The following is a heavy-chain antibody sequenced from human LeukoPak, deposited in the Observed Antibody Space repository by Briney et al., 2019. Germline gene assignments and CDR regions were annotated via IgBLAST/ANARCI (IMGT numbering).Heavy chain of an antibody. V-gene: IGHV4-34*01. J-gene: IGHJ5*02. D-gene: IGHD3-10*01. CDR1: GGSFSGYY. CDR2: INHSGST. Sequence: SETLSLTCAVYGGSFSGYYWSWIRQPPGKGLEWIGEINHSGSTNYNPSLKSRVTISVGTSKNQFSLKLSSVTAADTAVYYCARRRRWGSGSYGNWFDPWGQGTLVTVSS. CDR3: ARRRRWGSGSYGNWFDP.